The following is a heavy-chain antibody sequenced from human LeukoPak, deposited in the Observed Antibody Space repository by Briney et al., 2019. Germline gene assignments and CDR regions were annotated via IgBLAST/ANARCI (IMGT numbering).Heavy chain of an antibody. Sequence: GGSLRLSCAASGFTFSTYWMHWVRQAPGKGLVWVSRINSDGSSTGYADSVKGRFTISRDNAKNTRYLQMNSLRAEDKAVYYCASQPWTAVAARFDYWGQGTLVTVSS. CDR1: GFTFSTYW. V-gene: IGHV3-74*01. D-gene: IGHD6-13*01. CDR2: INSDGSST. CDR3: ASQPWTAVAARFDY. J-gene: IGHJ4*02.